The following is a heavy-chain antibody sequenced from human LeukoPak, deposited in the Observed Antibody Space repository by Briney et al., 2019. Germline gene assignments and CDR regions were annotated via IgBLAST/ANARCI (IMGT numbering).Heavy chain of an antibody. CDR2: IIPIFGTA. CDR3: ARGEVVPAASHAFDI. J-gene: IGHJ3*02. Sequence: SVKVSCKASGGTFSSYAISWVRQAPGQGLEWMGGIIPIFGTANYAQKFQGRVTIDADESTSTAYMELSSLRSEDTAVYYCARGEVVPAASHAFDIWGQGTMVTVSS. CDR1: GGTFSSYA. V-gene: IGHV1-69*13. D-gene: IGHD2-2*01.